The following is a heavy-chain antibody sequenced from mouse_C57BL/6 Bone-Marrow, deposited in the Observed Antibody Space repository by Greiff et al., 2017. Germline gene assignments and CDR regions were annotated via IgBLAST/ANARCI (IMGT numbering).Heavy chain of an antibody. D-gene: IGHD3-2*02. Sequence: DVQLQESGPGLVKPSQSLSLTCSVTGYSITSGYYWNWIRQFPGNKLEWMGYISYDGSNNYNPSLKNRISITRDTSKNQFFLKLNSVTTEDTATYYCARGTAQATGFDYWGQGTTLTVSS. CDR2: ISYDGSN. V-gene: IGHV3-6*01. CDR1: GYSITSGYY. J-gene: IGHJ2*01. CDR3: ARGTAQATGFDY.